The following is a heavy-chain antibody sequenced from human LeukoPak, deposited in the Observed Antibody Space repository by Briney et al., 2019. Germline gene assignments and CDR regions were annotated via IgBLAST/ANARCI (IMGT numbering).Heavy chain of an antibody. J-gene: IGHJ4*02. V-gene: IGHV3-30*18. Sequence: GGSLRLSRVASGFTVGATDMYWVRRAPGKRLEWVAVLKHDDEIHYMDSVRGRFTISRDNSRNTLLLDMDGLRPEDTATYYCTKIGPVSGTIDYWGQGTLVTVSS. CDR1: GFTVGATD. CDR3: TKIGPVSGTIDY. D-gene: IGHD1-26*01. CDR2: LKHDDEI.